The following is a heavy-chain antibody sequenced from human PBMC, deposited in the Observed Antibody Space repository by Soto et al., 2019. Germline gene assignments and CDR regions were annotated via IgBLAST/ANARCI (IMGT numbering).Heavy chain of an antibody. V-gene: IGHV3-49*03. CDR2: IRSKAYGGTT. D-gene: IGHD2-2*01. Sequence: GGSLRLSCTASGFTFGDYAMSWFRQAPGKGLEWVGFIRSKAYGGTTEYAASVKGRFTISRDDSKSIAYLQMNSLKTEDTAVYYCTRAALGYCSSTSCYSWFDPWGQGTLVTVSS. CDR1: GFTFGDYA. CDR3: TRAALGYCSSTSCYSWFDP. J-gene: IGHJ5*02.